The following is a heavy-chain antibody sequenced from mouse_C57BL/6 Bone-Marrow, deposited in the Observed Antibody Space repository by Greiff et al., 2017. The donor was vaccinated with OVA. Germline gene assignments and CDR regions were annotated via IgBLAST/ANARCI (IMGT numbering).Heavy chain of an antibody. CDR1: GYTFTSYG. CDR2: IYPRSGNT. J-gene: IGHJ4*01. Sequence: QVQLQQSGAELARPGASVKMSCKASGYTFTSYGISWVKQRTGQGLEWIGEIYPRSGNTYYNEKFKGKATLTADKSSSTAYMGLRGLTSEDSAVYFCARAGWLLYAMDYWGQGTSVTVSS. D-gene: IGHD2-3*01. CDR3: ARAGWLLYAMDY. V-gene: IGHV1-81*01.